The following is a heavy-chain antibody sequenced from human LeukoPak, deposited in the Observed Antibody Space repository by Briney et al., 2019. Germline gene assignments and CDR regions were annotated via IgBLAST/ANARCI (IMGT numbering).Heavy chain of an antibody. CDR2: IKQDGSEK. CDR3: SSQPAVIDLDF. Sequence: PGGSLRLSCAASGFTFSSYWMSWVRQAPGKGLEWVANIKQDGSEKHYVDSVKGRFTISRDNAKSSLYLQMDSLRVEDTAVYYCSSQPAVIDLDFWGQGALVTVSS. V-gene: IGHV3-7*01. J-gene: IGHJ4*02. CDR1: GFTFSSYW. D-gene: IGHD2/OR15-2a*01.